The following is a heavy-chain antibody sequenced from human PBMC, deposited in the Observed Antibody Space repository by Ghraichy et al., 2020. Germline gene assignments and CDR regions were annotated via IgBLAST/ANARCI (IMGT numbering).Heavy chain of an antibody. CDR1: GYSFTSYW. CDR3: ARRADYYGSGSAWFDP. V-gene: IGHV5-51*01. J-gene: IGHJ5*02. CDR2: IYPGDSDT. D-gene: IGHD3-10*01. Sequence: GESLNISFKGSGYSFTSYWIGWVRQMPGKGLEWMGIIYPGDSDTRYSPSFQGQVTISADKSISTAYLQWSSLKASDTAMYYCARRADYYGSGSAWFDPWGQGTLVTVSS.